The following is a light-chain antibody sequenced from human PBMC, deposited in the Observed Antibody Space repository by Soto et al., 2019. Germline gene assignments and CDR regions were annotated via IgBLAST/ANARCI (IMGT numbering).Light chain of an antibody. CDR2: EVT. CDR3: SAYTSIHTRACV. J-gene: IGLJ1*01. V-gene: IGLV2-14*01. CDR1: SGDIGSYNR. Sequence: QSSLTQPASVSGSPGQSITISCTGTSGDIGSYNRVSWYQQHPGKAPKLIIYEVTDRPSGVSNRFSGSKSGNTASLAISGLQAEDEAEYYCSAYTSIHTRACVFGTATKVTVL.